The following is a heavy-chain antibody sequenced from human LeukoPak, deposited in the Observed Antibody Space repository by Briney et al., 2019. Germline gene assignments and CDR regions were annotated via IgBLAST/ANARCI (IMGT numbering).Heavy chain of an antibody. V-gene: IGHV4-4*07. CDR1: GGSLSSYY. D-gene: IGHD6-13*01. Sequence: SETLSLTCTVSGGSLSSYYWSWIRQPAGTGLEWIGRIYTSGSTNYNPSLKSRVTMSVDTSKNQFSLKLSSVTAADTAVYYCARAPAGPGYYYYYYGMDVWGQGTTVTVSS. J-gene: IGHJ6*02. CDR2: IYTSGST. CDR3: ARAPAGPGYYYYYYGMDV.